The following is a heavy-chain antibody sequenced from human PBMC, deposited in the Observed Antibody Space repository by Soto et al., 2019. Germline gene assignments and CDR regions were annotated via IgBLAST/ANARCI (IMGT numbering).Heavy chain of an antibody. CDR3: ASQQLVNWFDP. Sequence: PSETLSLTCTVSGGSLSSGSYYWSWIRQHPGKGLEWIGYIYYSGSTYYNPSLKSRVTISVDTSKNQFSLKLSSVTAADTAVYYCASQQLVNWFDPWGQGTLVTVSS. V-gene: IGHV4-31*03. D-gene: IGHD6-13*01. CDR1: GGSLSSGSYY. CDR2: IYYSGST. J-gene: IGHJ5*02.